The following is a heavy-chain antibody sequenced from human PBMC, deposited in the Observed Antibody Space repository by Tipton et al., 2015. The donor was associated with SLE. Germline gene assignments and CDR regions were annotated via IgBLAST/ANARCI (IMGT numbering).Heavy chain of an antibody. Sequence: TLSLTCTVSGDSITNHYWNWIRQPPGKGLEWIGYIHYSGTTHDNPSLKSRVTMSVDMSKNQFSLRLTSVTAADTAVYYCARTLGAIAHTVYDAFDIWGQGTMVTVSS. J-gene: IGHJ3*02. CDR1: GDSITNHY. D-gene: IGHD1-26*01. CDR3: ARTLGAIAHTVYDAFDI. CDR2: IHYSGTT. V-gene: IGHV4-59*11.